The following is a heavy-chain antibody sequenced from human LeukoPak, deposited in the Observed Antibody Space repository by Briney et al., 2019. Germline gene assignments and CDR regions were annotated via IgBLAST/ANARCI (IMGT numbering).Heavy chain of an antibody. CDR1: GGSISSGDYY. J-gene: IGHJ4*02. V-gene: IGHV4-30-4*01. Sequence: SQTLSLTCTVSGGSISSGDYYWSWIRQPPGKGLEWIGYIYYSGSTYYNPSLKSRVTISVDTSKNQFSLKLSSVTAADTAVYYCARGPDRSIGYCSGGSCLFDYWGQGTLVTVSS. CDR2: IYYSGST. CDR3: ARGPDRSIGYCSGGSCLFDY. D-gene: IGHD2-15*01.